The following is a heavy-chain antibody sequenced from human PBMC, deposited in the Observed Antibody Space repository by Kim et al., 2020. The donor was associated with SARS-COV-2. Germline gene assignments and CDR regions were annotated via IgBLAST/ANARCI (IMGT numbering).Heavy chain of an antibody. CDR2: INHSGST. D-gene: IGHD2-2*01. V-gene: IGHV4-34*01. Sequence: SETLSLTCAVYGGSFSGYYWSWIRQPPGKGLEWIGEINHSGSTNYNPSLKSRVTISVDTSKNQFSLKLSSVTAADTAVYYCARVLPYLGYCSSTSCYLTFLGPGWFDPWGQGTLVTVSS. CDR1: GGSFSGYY. CDR3: ARVLPYLGYCSSTSCYLTFLGPGWFDP. J-gene: IGHJ5*02.